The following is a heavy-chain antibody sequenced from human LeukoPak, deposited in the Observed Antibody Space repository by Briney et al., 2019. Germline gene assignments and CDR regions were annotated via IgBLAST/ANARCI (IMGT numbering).Heavy chain of an antibody. CDR1: GFTFTDYS. CDR2: IGIDSGNT. Sequence: GRALRLSCAASGFTFTDYSMNWVRQAPGKGLDWISYIGIDSGNTNSADSVKGRFTISGDKAKNSLYLQMNSLRVEATAVYSCARDYTYAFDNWGQGTLVTVSS. CDR3: ARDYTYAFDN. J-gene: IGHJ4*02. V-gene: IGHV3-48*01.